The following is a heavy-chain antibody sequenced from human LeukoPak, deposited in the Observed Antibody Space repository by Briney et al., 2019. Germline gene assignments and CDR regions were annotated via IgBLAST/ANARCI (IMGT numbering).Heavy chain of an antibody. CDR1: GFTFSSYE. CDR2: MSSSGGTI. Sequence: GGSLRLSCAASGFTFSSYEMNWVRQAPGKGLEWVSYMSSSGGTIYYADSVKGRLTISRDNAKNSLYLQMNSLRAEDTAVYYCARDPSGSYPWYYGMDVWGQGTTVTVS. D-gene: IGHD1-26*01. J-gene: IGHJ6*02. CDR3: ARDPSGSYPWYYGMDV. V-gene: IGHV3-48*03.